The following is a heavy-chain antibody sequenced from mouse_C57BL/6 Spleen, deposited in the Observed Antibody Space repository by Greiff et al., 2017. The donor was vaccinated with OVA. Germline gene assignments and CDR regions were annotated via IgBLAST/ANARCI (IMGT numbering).Heavy chain of an antibody. V-gene: IGHV10-1*01. D-gene: IGHD2-3*01. J-gene: IGHJ4*01. CDR1: GFSFNTYA. CDR3: VRHDDGYYVKGYYAMDY. CDR2: IRSKSNNYAT. Sequence: EVQVVESGGGLVQPKGSLKLSCAASGFSFNTYAMNWVRQAPGKGLEWVARIRSKSNNYATYYADSVKDRFTISRDDSESMLYLQMNNLKTEDTAMYYCVRHDDGYYVKGYYAMDYWGQGTSVTVSS.